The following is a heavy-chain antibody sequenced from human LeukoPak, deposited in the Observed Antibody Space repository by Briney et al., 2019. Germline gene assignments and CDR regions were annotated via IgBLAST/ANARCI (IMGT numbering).Heavy chain of an antibody. CDR2: INPNSGGT. J-gene: IGHJ5*02. Sequence: GASVKVSCKASGYTFTGFYIHWVRQAPGQGLEWMGWINPNSGGTIYAQKFQGRVTMTRDTSISTAYMELSRLRSEDTAVYYCATGGIIAAAHNWFDPWGQGTLVTVSS. D-gene: IGHD6-13*01. CDR1: GYTFTGFY. CDR3: ATGGIIAAAHNWFDP. V-gene: IGHV1-2*02.